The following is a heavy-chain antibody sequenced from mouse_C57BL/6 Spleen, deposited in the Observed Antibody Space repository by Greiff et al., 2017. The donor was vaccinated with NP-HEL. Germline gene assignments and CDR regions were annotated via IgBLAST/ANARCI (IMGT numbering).Heavy chain of an antibody. D-gene: IGHD1-1*01. CDR3: ARGEIFITTVVATRWYFDV. J-gene: IGHJ1*03. CDR2: IDPSDSYT. CDR1: GYTFTSYW. V-gene: IGHV1-69*01. Sequence: QVQLQQSGAELVMPGASVKLSCKASGYTFTSYWMHWVKQRPGQGLEWIGEIDPSDSYTNYNQKFKGKSTLTVDKSSSTAYMQLSSLTSEDSAVYYCARGEIFITTVVATRWYFDVWGTGTTVTVSS.